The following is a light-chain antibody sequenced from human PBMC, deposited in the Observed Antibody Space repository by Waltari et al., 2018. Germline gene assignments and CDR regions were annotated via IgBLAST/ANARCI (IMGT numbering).Light chain of an antibody. V-gene: IGLV2-23*01. J-gene: IGLJ3*02. CDR3: CSYAGSNTWV. CDR2: EGS. CDR1: SSDVGSYNL. Sequence: QSALTQPASVSGSPGQSITISCPGTSSDVGSYNLFSWYQQHPGKAPKLMIYEGSKRPSGVSNRFSGSKSGNTASLTISGLQAEDEADYYCCSYAGSNTWVFGGGTKLTVL.